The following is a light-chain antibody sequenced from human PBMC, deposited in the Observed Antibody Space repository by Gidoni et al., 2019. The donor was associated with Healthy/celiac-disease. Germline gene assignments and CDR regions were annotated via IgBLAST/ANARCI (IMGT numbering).Light chain of an antibody. CDR3: QQYGSSPET. V-gene: IGKV3-20*01. CDR2: GAS. J-gene: IGKJ1*01. Sequence: EIVLTQSPGTLSLSPGERATLSCRASHSVSSSYLAWYQQKPGQAPRLLIYGASIRATGIPDRFRGSGSGTDFTLTISRLEPEDFGVYYCQQYGSSPETFGQGTKVEIK. CDR1: HSVSSSY.